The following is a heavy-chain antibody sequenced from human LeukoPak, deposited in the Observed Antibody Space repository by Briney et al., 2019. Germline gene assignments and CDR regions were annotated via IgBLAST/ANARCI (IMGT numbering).Heavy chain of an antibody. D-gene: IGHD5-12*01. CDR1: GGSISTYY. V-gene: IGHV4-59*01. Sequence: SETLSLTCTVSGGSISTYYWSWIRQPPGKGLEWIGYIYYSGSTNYNPSLKSRVTISVDTSKNQFSLKLSSVTAADTAVYYCARVYGSGYDFRGAFDIWGQGTMVTVSS. J-gene: IGHJ3*02. CDR2: IYYSGST. CDR3: ARVYGSGYDFRGAFDI.